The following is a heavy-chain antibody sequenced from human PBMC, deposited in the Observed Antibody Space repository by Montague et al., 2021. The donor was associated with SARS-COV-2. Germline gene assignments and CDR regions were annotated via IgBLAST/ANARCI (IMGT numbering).Heavy chain of an antibody. J-gene: IGHJ6*02. V-gene: IGHV3-9*01. D-gene: IGHD3-22*01. CDR3: AKDMGSRVYYYSSGFEATGGYGMDV. CDR1: GFTFGDYA. CDR2: ISWNSGSI. Sequence: SLRLSCAASGFTFGDYAMHWVRQAPGKGLEWVSGISWNSGSIGYADSVKGRFNISRDNAKNSLYLQMNSLRAEDTALYYCAKDMGSRVYYYSSGFEATGGYGMDVWGQGTTVTVSS.